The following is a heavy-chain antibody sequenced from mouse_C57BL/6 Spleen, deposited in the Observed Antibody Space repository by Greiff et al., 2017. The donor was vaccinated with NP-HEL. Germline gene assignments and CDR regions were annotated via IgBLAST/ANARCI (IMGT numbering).Heavy chain of an antibody. CDR1: GYTFTSYW. V-gene: IGHV1-64*01. D-gene: IGHD1-1*01. CDR3: AREDGSSYDWYFDV. Sequence: QVQLQQPGAELVKPGASVKLSCKASGYTFTSYWMHWVKQRPGQGLEWIGMIHPNSGSTNYNEKFKSKATLTVDKSSSTAYMQLSSLTSEDSAVYYCAREDGSSYDWYFDVWGTGTTVTVSS. J-gene: IGHJ1*03. CDR2: IHPNSGST.